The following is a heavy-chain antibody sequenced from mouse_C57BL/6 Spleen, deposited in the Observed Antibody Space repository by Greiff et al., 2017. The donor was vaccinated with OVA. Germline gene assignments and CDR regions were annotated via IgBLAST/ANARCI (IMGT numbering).Heavy chain of an antibody. D-gene: IGHD2-10*02. J-gene: IGHJ1*03. CDR3: ARDAALVFDV. CDR1: GFTFSDFY. V-gene: IGHV7-1*01. Sequence: EVNLVESGGGLVQSGRSLRLSCATSGFTFSDFYMEWVRQAPGKGLEWIAASRNKANDYTTEYSASVKGRFIVSRDTSQSILYLQMNALRTEDTAIYYCARDAALVFDVWGTGTTVTVSS. CDR2: SRNKANDYTT.